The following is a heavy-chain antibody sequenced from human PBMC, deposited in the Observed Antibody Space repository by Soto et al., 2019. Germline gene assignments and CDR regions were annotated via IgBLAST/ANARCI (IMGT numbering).Heavy chain of an antibody. V-gene: IGHV4-31*03. J-gene: IGHJ5*02. CDR3: ARGGYGDNWFDP. Sequence: QVQLQESGPGLVKPSQTLSLICTVSGGSVTSGGFYWSWIRQHPGKGLERIGYIFHSGSIYYNPSLKSRVAMSMDTLKNQFSLKLSSVSAADTAVYYCARGGYGDNWFDPWGQGTLVTVSS. CDR1: GGSVTSGGFY. D-gene: IGHD5-12*01. CDR2: IFHSGSI.